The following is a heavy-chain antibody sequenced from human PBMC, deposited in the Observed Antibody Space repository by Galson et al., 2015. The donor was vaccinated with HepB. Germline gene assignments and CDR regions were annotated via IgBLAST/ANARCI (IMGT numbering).Heavy chain of an antibody. CDR3: ARAPESRITIFGVVIDRAFDI. J-gene: IGHJ3*02. CDR1: GFTFSSYS. V-gene: IGHV3-21*01. CDR2: ISSSSSYI. Sequence: SLRLSCAASGFTFSSYSMNWVRQAPGTGLEWVSSISSSSSYIYYADSVKGRFTISRDNAKNSLYLQMNSLRAEDTAVYYCARAPESRITIFGVVIDRAFDIWGQGTMVTVSS. D-gene: IGHD3-3*01.